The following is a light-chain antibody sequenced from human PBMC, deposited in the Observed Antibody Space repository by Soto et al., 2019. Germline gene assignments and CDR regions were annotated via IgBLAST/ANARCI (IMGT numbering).Light chain of an antibody. CDR1: VRDVGAYNL. CDR2: EVR. Sequence: QSVLTQPSSVSGSAGQSITISCSGTVRDVGAYNLVSWYQQHPSTAPTLIIYEVRNRPSGISSRFSGSRSGNTASLTISGIQSEDEGDYYCSAYTARSILVFGGGTKVTVL. V-gene: IGLV2-14*01. CDR3: SAYTARSILV. J-gene: IGLJ3*02.